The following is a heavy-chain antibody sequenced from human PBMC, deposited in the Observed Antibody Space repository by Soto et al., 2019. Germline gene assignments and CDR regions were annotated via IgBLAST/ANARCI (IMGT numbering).Heavy chain of an antibody. CDR1: GGSISGISSD. CDR3: ARHGALIAAAGTFDY. CDR2: IYYSGST. J-gene: IGHJ4*02. D-gene: IGHD6-13*01. Sequence: SGRLADSCTASGGSISGISSDCGCLRQPPGKGLEWIGSIYYSGSTYYNPSLKSRVTISVDTSKNQFSMKLSSVTAADTAVYYCARHGALIAAAGTFDYWGQGTLVTVS. V-gene: IGHV4-39*01.